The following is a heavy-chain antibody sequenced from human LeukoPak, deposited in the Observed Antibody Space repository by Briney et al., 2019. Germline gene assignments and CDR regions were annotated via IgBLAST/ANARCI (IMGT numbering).Heavy chain of an antibody. CDR3: AKDLGFSIYDSSGRVDY. CDR2: ISGSGGST. V-gene: IGHV3-23*01. J-gene: IGHJ4*02. D-gene: IGHD3-22*01. Sequence: GGSLRLSCAASGFTFSSYAMSWVRQAPGKGLEWVSAISGSGGSTYYADSVKGRFTISRDNSKNTLYLQMNSLRAEDTAVYYCAKDLGFSIYDSSGRVDYWGQGTLVTVSS. CDR1: GFTFSSYA.